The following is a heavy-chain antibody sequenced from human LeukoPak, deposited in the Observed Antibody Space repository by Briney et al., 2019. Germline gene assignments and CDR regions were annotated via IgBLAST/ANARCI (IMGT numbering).Heavy chain of an antibody. D-gene: IGHD6-13*01. J-gene: IGHJ4*02. CDR2: ISGSGGST. V-gene: IGHV3-23*01. CDR1: GFTFSGYW. Sequence: SGGSLRLSCAASGFTFSGYWMSWVRQAPGKGLEWVSGISGSGGSTYYADSVKGRFTISRDNSKNTLYLQMNSLRAEDTAVYYCAKEGRSSWYPDWGQGTLVTVSS. CDR3: AKEGRSSWYPD.